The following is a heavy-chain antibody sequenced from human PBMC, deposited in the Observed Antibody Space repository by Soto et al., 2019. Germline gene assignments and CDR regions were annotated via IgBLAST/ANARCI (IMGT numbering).Heavy chain of an antibody. Sequence: SETLSLTCSVSDGSITSGSYYWGWIRQPPGKGLEWIGNIYYSGFPYYNPSLKSRVTISVDTSKNQFSLILTSVTAADTAVYYCARLGDNWNDPWYWGQGALVTAPQ. CDR1: DGSITSGSYY. J-gene: IGHJ4*02. V-gene: IGHV4-39*01. CDR2: IYYSGFP. D-gene: IGHD1-1*01. CDR3: ARLGDNWNDPWY.